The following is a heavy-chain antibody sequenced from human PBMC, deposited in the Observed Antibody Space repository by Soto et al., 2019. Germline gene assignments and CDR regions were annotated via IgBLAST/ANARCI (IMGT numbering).Heavy chain of an antibody. J-gene: IGHJ4*02. Sequence: EVQLVESGGGLVQPGGSLRLSCAASGFTFSGYTMNWVRQAPGKGLEWVSYISSSRSTIYYADSVKGRFTISRDNAKNSLYRQMNSLRAEDTAVYYCARDLSSWGPVDYWGQGTLVTVSS. CDR2: ISSSRSTI. CDR1: GFTFSGYT. CDR3: ARDLSSWGPVDY. V-gene: IGHV3-48*01. D-gene: IGHD6-13*01.